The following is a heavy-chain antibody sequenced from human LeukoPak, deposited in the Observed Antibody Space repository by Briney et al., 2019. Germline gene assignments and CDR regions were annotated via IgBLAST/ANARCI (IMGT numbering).Heavy chain of an antibody. Sequence: PSETLSLTCTVSGGSISSYYWSWIRQPAGKGLEWIGRIYTSGSTNYNPSLKSRVTMSVDTSKNQFSLKLSSVTAADTAVYCCARGLRFYYDSSGYDYWGQGTLVTVSS. CDR3: ARGLRFYYDSSGYDY. J-gene: IGHJ4*02. CDR2: IYTSGST. CDR1: GGSISSYY. D-gene: IGHD3-22*01. V-gene: IGHV4-4*07.